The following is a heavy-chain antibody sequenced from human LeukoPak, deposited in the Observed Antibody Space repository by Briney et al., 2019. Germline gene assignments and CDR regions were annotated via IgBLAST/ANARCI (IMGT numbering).Heavy chain of an antibody. CDR2: IESKTGGGTT. J-gene: IGHJ4*02. Sequence: PGGSLRLSCAASGFPFSNAWMSWVRQAPGKGLEWVGRIESKTGGGTTDYAAPVKGRFTISRDDSKNTLYLQMNSLKTEDTAVYYCTTTEGTGTTGLFDYWGQGTLVTVSS. CDR3: TTTEGTGTTGLFDY. CDR1: GFPFSNAW. V-gene: IGHV3-15*04. D-gene: IGHD1-1*01.